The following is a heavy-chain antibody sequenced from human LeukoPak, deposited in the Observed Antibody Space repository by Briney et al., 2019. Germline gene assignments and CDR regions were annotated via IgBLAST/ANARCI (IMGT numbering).Heavy chain of an antibody. D-gene: IGHD6-19*01. Sequence: PSETLSLTCAVYGGSFSGDYWSWIRQPPGKGLKWIGEINHSGSTNYNPSLKSRVTISVDTSKNQFSLKLSSVTAADTAVYYCAREAGVIAVAGIDYWGQGTLVTVSS. CDR3: AREAGVIAVAGIDY. CDR2: INHSGST. V-gene: IGHV4-34*01. CDR1: GGSFSGDY. J-gene: IGHJ4*02.